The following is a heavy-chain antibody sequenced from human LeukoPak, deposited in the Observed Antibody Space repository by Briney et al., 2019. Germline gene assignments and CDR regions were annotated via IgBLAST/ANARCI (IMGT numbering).Heavy chain of an antibody. J-gene: IGHJ4*02. CDR1: GFTFSSYG. D-gene: IGHD1-26*01. Sequence: GRSLRLSCAASGFTFSSYGMHWVRQAPGKGLEWVAVISYDGSNKYYADSVKGRFTISRDNSKNTLYLQMNSLRAEDTAVYYCVKTTTTFYYEYWGQGTLVTVSS. V-gene: IGHV3-30*18. CDR2: ISYDGSNK. CDR3: VKTTTTFYYEY.